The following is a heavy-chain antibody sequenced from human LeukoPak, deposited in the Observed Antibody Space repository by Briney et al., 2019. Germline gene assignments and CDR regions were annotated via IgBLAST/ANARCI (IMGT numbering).Heavy chain of an antibody. J-gene: IGHJ5*02. CDR3: ARDVGCSGGSCQTDWFDP. CDR1: GGTFSSYT. V-gene: IGHV1-69*04. Sequence: SVKVSCKASGGTFSSYTISWVRQAPGQGLEWMGRIIPILGIANYAQKFQGRVTITADKSTSTAYMELSSLRSEDTAVYYCARDVGCSGGSCQTDWFDPWGQGTLVTVSS. D-gene: IGHD2-15*01. CDR2: IIPILGIA.